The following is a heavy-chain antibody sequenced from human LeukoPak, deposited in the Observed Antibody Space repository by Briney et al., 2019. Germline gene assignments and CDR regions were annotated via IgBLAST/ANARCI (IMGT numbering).Heavy chain of an antibody. J-gene: IGHJ5*02. Sequence: GASVKVSCKVSGYTLTELSMHWVRQAPGKGVEWMGGFDPEDGETIYAQKFQGRVTMTKDTSTDTAYMELSSLRSEDKAVYYCATGGPWFDPWGQGTLVTVSS. CDR2: FDPEDGET. CDR1: GYTLTELS. CDR3: ATGGPWFDP. V-gene: IGHV1-24*01.